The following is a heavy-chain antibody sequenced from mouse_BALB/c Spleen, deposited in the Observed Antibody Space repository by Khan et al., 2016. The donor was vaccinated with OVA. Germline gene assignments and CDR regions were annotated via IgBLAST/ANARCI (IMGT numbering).Heavy chain of an antibody. V-gene: IGHV2-6-1*01. Sequence: QVQLQQSGPGLVAPSQSLSITCTISGFSLTNYGVHWVRQPPGKGLEWLVVIWSDGSTTYNSALKSRLTISKDNSKSQVFLKMNSLQTDDTAMYFCDRQPYYHYNIMDYWGKGTSVTVSS. D-gene: IGHD2-10*01. CDR2: IWSDGST. CDR3: DRQPYYHYNIMDY. CDR1: GFSLTNYG. J-gene: IGHJ4*01.